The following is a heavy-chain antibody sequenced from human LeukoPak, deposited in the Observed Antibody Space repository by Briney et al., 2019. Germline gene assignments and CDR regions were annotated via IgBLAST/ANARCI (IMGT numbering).Heavy chain of an antibody. Sequence: GGSLRLSCSASGLTFSNAWMNWVRQAPGKGLEWVGRISRKTDGGTTDYAAPLKGRFTISRDDSKKTLYLQMNSLKTEDTAVYYCAYDILTAYDYWGQGTLVTVSS. D-gene: IGHD3-9*01. CDR2: ISRKTDGGTT. J-gene: IGHJ4*02. CDR3: AYDILTAYDY. V-gene: IGHV3-15*01. CDR1: GLTFSNAW.